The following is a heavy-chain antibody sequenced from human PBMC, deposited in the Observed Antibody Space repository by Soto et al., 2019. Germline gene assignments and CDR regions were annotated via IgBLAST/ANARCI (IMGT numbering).Heavy chain of an antibody. CDR1: GYTFTSHG. J-gene: IGHJ4*02. CDR2: ISPHNGNT. CDR3: ARDKLEMATIFDS. V-gene: IGHV1-18*01. D-gene: IGHD5-12*01. Sequence: QVQLVQSGAEVKKPGASAKVSCKASGYTFTSHGICWVRQAPGQGLEWMGWISPHNGNTDYAQKVQGRVTMTTDTSTRTAYMELRSLRSDDTAVYYCARDKLEMATIFDSWGQGALVTVSS.